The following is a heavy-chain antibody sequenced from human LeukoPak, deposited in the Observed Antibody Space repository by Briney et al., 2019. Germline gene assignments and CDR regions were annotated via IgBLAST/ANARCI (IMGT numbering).Heavy chain of an antibody. Sequence: SETLSLTCTVSGGSISSYYWSWIRQPPGKGLEWIGYIYYSGSTNYSPSLKSRVTISLDTSRNQFSLKLNSVAAADTAVYYCASFPAGRSPIDYWGQGTLVTVSS. CDR3: ASFPAGRSPIDY. V-gene: IGHV4-59*12. J-gene: IGHJ4*02. CDR2: IYYSGST. D-gene: IGHD6-13*01. CDR1: GGSISSYY.